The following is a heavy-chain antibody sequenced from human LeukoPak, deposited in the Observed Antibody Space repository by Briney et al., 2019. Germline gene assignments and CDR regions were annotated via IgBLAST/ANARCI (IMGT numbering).Heavy chain of an antibody. D-gene: IGHD3-10*01. CDR2: IIPIFGTA. CDR1: GGTFSSYA. Sequence: SVKVSCKASGGTFSSYAISWVRQAPGQGLEWMGGIIPIFGTANYAQKFQGRVTMTTDTSTSTAYMELRSLRSDDTAVYYCARVYGSGSYLYYFDYWGQGTLVTVSS. J-gene: IGHJ4*02. CDR3: ARVYGSGSYLYYFDY. V-gene: IGHV1-69*05.